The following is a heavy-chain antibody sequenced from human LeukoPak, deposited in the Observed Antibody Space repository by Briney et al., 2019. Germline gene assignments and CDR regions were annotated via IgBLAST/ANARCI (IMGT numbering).Heavy chain of an antibody. CDR2: IYTSGNT. Sequence: PSETLSLTCTVSGGSVTSSTFSWAWIRQPPGKGLEWIGNIYTSGNTYYNPSLKSRVTMSVDTSKNQCSLKPSSVTAADTAVYYCARRGSASSGSYYFDHWGQGTLVTVSS. J-gene: IGHJ4*02. D-gene: IGHD6-19*01. V-gene: IGHV4-39*01. CDR3: ARRGSASSGSYYFDH. CDR1: GGSVTSSTFS.